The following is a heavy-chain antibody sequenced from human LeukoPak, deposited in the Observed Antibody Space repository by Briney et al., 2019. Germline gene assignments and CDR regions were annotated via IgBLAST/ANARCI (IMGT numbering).Heavy chain of an antibody. CDR3: GMSGDRVPLQDDVFDV. J-gene: IGHJ3*01. V-gene: IGHV5-51*01. Sequence: GESLKISCKVSGYSFTRDCIGWVRQMPGKGLEWMGIIYPGDSGPTYSPSFQGQVTISVDKSISTAYLQWSSLQASDTAMYYCGMSGDRVPLQDDVFDVWGQGTMVTVST. CDR1: GYSFTRDC. D-gene: IGHD1-26*01. CDR2: IYPGDSGP.